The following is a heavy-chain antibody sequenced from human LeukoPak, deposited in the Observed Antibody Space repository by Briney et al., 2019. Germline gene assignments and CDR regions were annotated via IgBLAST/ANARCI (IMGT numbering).Heavy chain of an antibody. CDR3: AKDSRYCSSTGCYAEFDY. V-gene: IGHV3-23*01. Sequence: GGSLRLSCAASGFTFSSYAMSWVRQAPGKGLEWVSAISGSGGTTYFADSVKGRFTISRDNSKNTLFLQMSSLRAEDTAVYYCAKDSRYCSSTGCYAEFDYWGQGTLVTVSS. CDR2: ISGSGGTT. D-gene: IGHD2-2*01. CDR1: GFTFSSYA. J-gene: IGHJ4*02.